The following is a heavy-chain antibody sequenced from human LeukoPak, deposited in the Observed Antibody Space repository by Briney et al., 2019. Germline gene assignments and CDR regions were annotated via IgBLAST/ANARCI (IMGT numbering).Heavy chain of an antibody. CDR1: GFTFGDYA. CDR2: IIGSSSSI. CDR3: AKVGLVRGGALDS. D-gene: IGHD4/OR15-4a*01. Sequence: GGSLRLSCTASGFTFGDYAMTWVRQAPGKGLEWVSYIIGSSSSIYYADSVKGRFTISRDSSKHTLYLQMNSLRVEDTAVYYCAKVGLVRGGALDSWGQGTLVTVSS. J-gene: IGHJ4*02. V-gene: IGHV3-23*01.